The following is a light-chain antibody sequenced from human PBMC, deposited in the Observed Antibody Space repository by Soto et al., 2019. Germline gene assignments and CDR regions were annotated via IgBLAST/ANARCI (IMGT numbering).Light chain of an antibody. V-gene: IGLV2-14*01. CDR2: DVR. J-gene: IGLJ2*01. CDR1: SSDVGGYNY. Sequence: QSALTQPASVSGSPGQSITISCTGTSSDVGGYNYISWYQQHPGKAPKFIFYDVRNRPSGVSNRFSGSRSGNTASLTISGLQAEDEADIYCSSYTSSSTVIFGGGTQLTVL. CDR3: SSYTSSSTVI.